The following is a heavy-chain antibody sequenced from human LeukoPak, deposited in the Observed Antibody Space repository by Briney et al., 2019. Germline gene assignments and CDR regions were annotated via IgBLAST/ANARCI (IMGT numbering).Heavy chain of an antibody. CDR1: GDSISSSHFF. J-gene: IGHJ4*02. V-gene: IGHV4-39*02. CDR2: LSDGGSP. CDR3: ARDANYRDRSGYPSPFDF. D-gene: IGHD6-19*01. Sequence: SETLSLTCTVSGDSISSSHFFWAWIRQPPGKGLEWIASLSDGGSPKYSPSFQSRVSILTDTSKNQLSLNLKSVTAADTAVYYCARDANYRDRSGYPSPFDFWGQGILVIVSS.